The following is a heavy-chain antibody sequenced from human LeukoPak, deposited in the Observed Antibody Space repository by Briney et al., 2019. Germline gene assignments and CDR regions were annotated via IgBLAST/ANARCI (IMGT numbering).Heavy chain of an antibody. CDR3: AYYHVNEEPPTF. CDR2: ISYDGSNE. V-gene: IGHV3-30*04. J-gene: IGHJ4*02. Sequence: PGGSLRLSCAAPGFTFSSYVMHWVRQAPGKGLEWVAIISYDGSNEYYADSVKGRFTVSRDNSKDMLYLQMNSLRAEDTAVYYCAYYHVNEEPPTFWGQGTLVTVSS. CDR1: GFTFSSYV. D-gene: IGHD1-1*01.